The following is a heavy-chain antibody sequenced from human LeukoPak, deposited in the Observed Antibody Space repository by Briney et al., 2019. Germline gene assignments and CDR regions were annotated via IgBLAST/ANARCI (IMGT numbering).Heavy chain of an antibody. CDR1: GGSISSYY. CDR3: GRDSRGPDY. V-gene: IGHV4-59*12. CDR2: IYYSGYT. Sequence: SETLSLTCTVSGGSISSYYWSWIRQPPGKGLEYIGYIYYSGYTNYNPSLKSRVTISVDTSKNQISLKLNSVTAADTAVYYCGRDSRGPDYWGQGTLVTVSS. D-gene: IGHD3-22*01. J-gene: IGHJ4*02.